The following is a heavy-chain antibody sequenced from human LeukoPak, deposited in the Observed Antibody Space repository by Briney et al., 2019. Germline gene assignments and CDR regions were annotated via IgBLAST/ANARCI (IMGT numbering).Heavy chain of an antibody. Sequence: NPSETLSLTCTVSGGSISSGGYYWSWIRQHPGKGLEWIGYIYYSGSTYYNPSLKSRVTISVDTSKNQFSLKLSSVTAADTAVYYCARDRPGGSSLDYWGQGTLVTVSS. CDR2: IYYSGST. CDR1: GGSISSGGYY. CDR3: ARDRPGGSSLDY. V-gene: IGHV4-31*03. D-gene: IGHD6-13*01. J-gene: IGHJ4*02.